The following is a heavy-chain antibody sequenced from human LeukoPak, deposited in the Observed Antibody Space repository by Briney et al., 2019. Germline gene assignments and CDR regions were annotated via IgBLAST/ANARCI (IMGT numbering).Heavy chain of an antibody. J-gene: IGHJ6*03. CDR3: TRLYYDYVWGSYRTDLYYYYYMDV. CDR1: GFTFGDYA. V-gene: IGHV3-49*04. Sequence: GGSLRLSCTASGFTFGDYAMSWVRQAPGKGLEWVGFIRSKAYGGTTEYAASVKGRFTISRDDSKSIAYLQMNSLKTEDTAVYYCTRLYYDYVWGSYRTDLYYYYYMDVWGKGTTVTISS. CDR2: IRSKAYGGTT. D-gene: IGHD3-16*02.